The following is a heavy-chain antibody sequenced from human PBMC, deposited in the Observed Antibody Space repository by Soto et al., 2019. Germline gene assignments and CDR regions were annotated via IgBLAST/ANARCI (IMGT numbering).Heavy chain of an antibody. CDR1: GVSITSSFY. CDR3: RSSSRYSTDV. V-gene: IGHV4-39*01. CDR2: IYGTGNT. J-gene: IGHJ6*02. Sequence: QLQLQESCTGLVKPSETLSLSCTVSGVSITSSFYWGWIRQPPGKGLEWIGSIYGTGNTYYNPSLKGRVTISADTSKNQFSLNLISVTAADTAVYYCRSSSRYSTDVWGQGATVTVSS. D-gene: IGHD6-13*01.